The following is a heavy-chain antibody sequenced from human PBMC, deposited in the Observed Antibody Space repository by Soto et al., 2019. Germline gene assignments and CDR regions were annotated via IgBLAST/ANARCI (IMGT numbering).Heavy chain of an antibody. CDR1: GFTFSSYA. CDR2: ISYDGSNK. CDR3: ARDPGAHIVVVTAILGH. Sequence: QVQLVESGGGVVQPGRSLRLSCAASGFTFSSYAMHWVRQAPGKGLEWVAVISYDGSNKYYADSVKGRFTISRDNSKNTLYLQMNSLRAEDTAVYYCARDPGAHIVVVTAILGHWGQGTLVTVSS. V-gene: IGHV3-30-3*01. D-gene: IGHD2-21*02. J-gene: IGHJ5*02.